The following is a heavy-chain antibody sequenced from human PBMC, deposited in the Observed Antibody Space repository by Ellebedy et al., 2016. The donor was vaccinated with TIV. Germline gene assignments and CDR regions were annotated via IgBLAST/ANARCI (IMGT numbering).Heavy chain of an antibody. J-gene: IGHJ4*02. Sequence: GESLKISCVGSGFTFSNYWMTWVRQAPGKGLEWGGKIKRGGGERNYVDSVKGRFVISRDNAKKSLYLQMNGLGDEDTAVYYCARDKWLGRAYYFDNWGQGARVTVSS. CDR1: GFTFSNYW. CDR2: IKRGGGER. V-gene: IGHV3-7*01. CDR3: ARDKWLGRAYYFDN. D-gene: IGHD6-19*01.